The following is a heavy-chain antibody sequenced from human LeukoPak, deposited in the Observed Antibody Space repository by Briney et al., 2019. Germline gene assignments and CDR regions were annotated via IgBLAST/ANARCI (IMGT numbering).Heavy chain of an antibody. CDR3: ARVEINYGSGSYYNGFDY. J-gene: IGHJ4*02. CDR2: MNPNSGNT. V-gene: IGHV1-8*01. Sequence: ASVKVSCKASGYTFTSYDINWVRQATGQGLEWMGWMNPNSGNTGYAQKFQGRVTMTRNTTISTAYMELSRLRSDDTAVYYCARVEINYGSGSYYNGFDYWGQGTLVTVSS. D-gene: IGHD3-10*01. CDR1: GYTFTSYD.